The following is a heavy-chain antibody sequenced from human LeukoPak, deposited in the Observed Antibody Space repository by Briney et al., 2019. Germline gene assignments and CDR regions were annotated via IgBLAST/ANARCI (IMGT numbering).Heavy chain of an antibody. CDR3: TRDPTFNGGY. CDR2: INQDGGKK. CDR1: GFTFSNYY. D-gene: IGHD2-8*01. V-gene: IGHV3-7*01. Sequence: QAGGSLRLSCVASGFTFSNYYMSWVRQAPGKGLEWVANINQDGGKKYYVDSVRGRFTISRDNGKNSLYLQMSSLRDEDTAVYYCTRDPTFNGGYWGQGTLVTVSS. J-gene: IGHJ4*02.